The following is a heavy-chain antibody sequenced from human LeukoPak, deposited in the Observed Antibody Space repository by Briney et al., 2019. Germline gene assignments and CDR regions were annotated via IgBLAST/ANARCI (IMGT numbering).Heavy chain of an antibody. CDR3: AVGLHSGQFAFDI. J-gene: IGHJ3*02. CDR2: VYHSGSA. V-gene: IGHV4-38-2*01. CDR1: GYSISRGSY. D-gene: IGHD5-24*01. Sequence: KTSETLSLTWAVSGYSISRGSYWGWIRQPPGKGLEGIGSVYHSGSAYYNPSLKSRVTISVDTSKNQFSLKLTSVTAADTAVYYCAVGLHSGQFAFDIWGQGTMVTVSS.